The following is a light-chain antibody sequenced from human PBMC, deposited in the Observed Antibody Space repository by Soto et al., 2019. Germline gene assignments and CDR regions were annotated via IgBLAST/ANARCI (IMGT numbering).Light chain of an antibody. CDR1: RTDIGGYDL. CDR3: SAYSAGSSLLV. Sequence: QSVLTQPACVSGSPGQTITISCTGTRTDIGGYDLVSWYQHHPGKAPKLLIHEVSNRPSGISTRFSGSKSDNVASLTISGLRAEDESDYFCSAYSAGSSLLVFGSGTKVTVL. CDR2: EVS. V-gene: IGLV2-14*01. J-gene: IGLJ1*01.